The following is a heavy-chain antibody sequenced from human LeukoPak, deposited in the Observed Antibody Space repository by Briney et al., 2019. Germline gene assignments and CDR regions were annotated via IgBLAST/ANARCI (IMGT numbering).Heavy chain of an antibody. Sequence: AASVKVSCKASGYTFTGYHMHWVRQAPGQGLEWMGGIIPIFGTANYAQKFQGRVTITTDESTSTAYMELSSLRSEDTAVYYCARASRWACSSTSCYSRYYYYMDVWGKGTTVTVSS. D-gene: IGHD2-2*02. CDR1: GYTFTGYH. V-gene: IGHV1-69*05. CDR2: IIPIFGTA. CDR3: ARASRWACSSTSCYSRYYYYMDV. J-gene: IGHJ6*03.